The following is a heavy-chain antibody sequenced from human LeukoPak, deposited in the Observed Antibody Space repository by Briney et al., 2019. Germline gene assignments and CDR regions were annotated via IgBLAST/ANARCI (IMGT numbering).Heavy chain of an antibody. CDR2: ISGSGGST. CDR1: GFTFSSYW. CDR3: AKAFSRSRIVGAKIASEN. V-gene: IGHV3-23*01. J-gene: IGHJ4*02. D-gene: IGHD1-26*01. Sequence: GGSLRLSCAASGFTFSSYWMHWVRQAPGKGLEWVSAISGSGGSTYYADSVKGRFTISRDNSKNTLYLQMNSLRAEDTAVYYCAKAFSRSRIVGAKIASENWGQGTLVTVSS.